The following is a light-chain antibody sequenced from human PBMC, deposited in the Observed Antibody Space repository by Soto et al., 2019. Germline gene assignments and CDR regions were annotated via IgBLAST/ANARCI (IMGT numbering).Light chain of an antibody. Sequence: DIQRTQSPSTLSASVGDRDTITCRASQSMSSWLAWYQQKPGKAPKLLIYDASSLESGVPSRFSGSGSGTEFSLTISSLQPDDFATYYCQQYNHYWTFGQGTKVDIK. V-gene: IGKV1-5*01. CDR3: QQYNHYWT. J-gene: IGKJ1*01. CDR2: DAS. CDR1: QSMSSW.